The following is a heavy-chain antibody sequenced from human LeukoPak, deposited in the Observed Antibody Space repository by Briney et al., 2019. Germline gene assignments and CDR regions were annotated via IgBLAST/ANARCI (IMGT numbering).Heavy chain of an antibody. V-gene: IGHV3-66*01. CDR3: ASKLTTGY. J-gene: IGHJ4*02. Sequence: GGSLRLSCVVSGLTVSSNYMSWVRQAPGKGLEWVSVIYSGGTTNYADSVKGRFLVYRDNSKDTLYLQMNSLRAEDTAVYYCASKLTTGYWGQGTLVTVSS. CDR1: GLTVSSNY. CDR2: IYSGGTT. D-gene: IGHD4-17*01.